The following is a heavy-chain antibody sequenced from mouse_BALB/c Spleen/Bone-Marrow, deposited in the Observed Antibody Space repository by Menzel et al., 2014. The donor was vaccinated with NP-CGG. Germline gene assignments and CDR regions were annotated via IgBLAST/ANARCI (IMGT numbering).Heavy chain of an antibody. D-gene: IGHD1-1*01. CDR2: ISSGGGGT. Sequence: EVQGVESGGGLVKPGGSLKLSCAASGFAFSSYDMSWVRQTPEKRLEWVAYISSGGGGTYYPDTVKGRFTISRDNAKNTLYLQMSSLKSEDTAMYYCARRLRYYFDYWGQGTTLTVSS. J-gene: IGHJ2*01. CDR1: GFAFSSYD. CDR3: ARRLRYYFDY. V-gene: IGHV5-12-1*01.